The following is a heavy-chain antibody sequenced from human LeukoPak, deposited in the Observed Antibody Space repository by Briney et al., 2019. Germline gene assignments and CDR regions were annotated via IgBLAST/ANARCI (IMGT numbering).Heavy chain of an antibody. J-gene: IGHJ4*02. CDR1: GFSFSSYG. D-gene: IGHD1-7*01. Sequence: PGGSLRLPCAASGFSFSSYGMHWVRQAPGKGLEWVAVIWYDGSNEYYADSVKGRFTISRDNSKNTLYLQMNSLRVEDTAVYYCARGRGAISGTTLDYWGQGSLVTVSS. V-gene: IGHV3-33*01. CDR2: IWYDGSNE. CDR3: ARGRGAISGTTLDY.